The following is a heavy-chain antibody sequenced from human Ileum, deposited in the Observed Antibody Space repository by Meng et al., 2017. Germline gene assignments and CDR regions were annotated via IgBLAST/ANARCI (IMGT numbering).Heavy chain of an antibody. Sequence: LEEAGPGVVKPSVSLSLSCAVSGGSMTTNRDWSRVRQYPEKVLEWIGQIAHSRRAYYMPPFNSRVTMSVDKSKIQVSLLRTAVPAAATSVYYCARHGGYYQDYWGQGTLVTVSS. CDR1: GGSMTTNRD. V-gene: IGHV4-4*02. CDR2: IAHSRRA. D-gene: IGHD4-23*01. CDR3: ARHGGYYQDY. J-gene: IGHJ4*02.